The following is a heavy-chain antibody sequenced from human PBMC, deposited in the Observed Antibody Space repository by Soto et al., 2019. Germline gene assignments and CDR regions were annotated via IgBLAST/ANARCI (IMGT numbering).Heavy chain of an antibody. CDR1: SGSITSSSYY. Sequence: SETLSLTCTVSSGSITSSSYYWGWIRQPPGKGLEWIGSIYYSGSTYYNPSLKSRVTISVDTSKNQFSLKLSSVTAADTAVYYCARRYGSGPNWFDPWGQGTLVTVS. V-gene: IGHV4-39*01. D-gene: IGHD3-10*01. CDR3: ARRYGSGPNWFDP. CDR2: IYYSGST. J-gene: IGHJ5*02.